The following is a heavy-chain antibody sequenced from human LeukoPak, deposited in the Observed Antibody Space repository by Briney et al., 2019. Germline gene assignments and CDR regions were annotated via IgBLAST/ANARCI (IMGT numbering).Heavy chain of an antibody. CDR2: ISYDGSNK. J-gene: IGHJ6*03. Sequence: GRSLRLSCAASGFTFSSYAMHWVRQAPGKGLEWVAVISYDGSNKYYADSVKGRFTISRDNSKNTLYLQMNSLRAEDTAVYYCASLGWGTVTKGPYYMDVWGKGTTVTVSS. V-gene: IGHV3-30-3*01. CDR3: ASLGWGTVTKGPYYMDV. D-gene: IGHD4-11*01. CDR1: GFTFSSYA.